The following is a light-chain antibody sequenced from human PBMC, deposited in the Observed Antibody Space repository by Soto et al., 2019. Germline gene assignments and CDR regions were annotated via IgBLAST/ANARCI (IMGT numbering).Light chain of an antibody. J-gene: IGKJ3*01. CDR1: QSLLHSNGYNY. CDR3: MQALQTPLVT. Sequence: DIVMTQSPLSLPVTPGEPASISCRSSQSLLHSNGYNYLDWYLQKPGQSPQLLIYLGSNRGSGVPDRFSGSGSGTDFTLKISRVEAEDVGVYYCMQALQTPLVTFGPGTKVDIK. CDR2: LGS. V-gene: IGKV2-28*01.